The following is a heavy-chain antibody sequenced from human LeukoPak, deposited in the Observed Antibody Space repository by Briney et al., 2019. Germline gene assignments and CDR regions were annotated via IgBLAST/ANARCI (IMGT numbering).Heavy chain of an antibody. J-gene: IGHJ4*02. CDR1: GYSISSGYY. Sequence: SETLSLTCTVSGYSISSGYYWGWIRQPPGKGLEWIGSIYYSGSTYYNPSLKSRVTISVDTSKNQFSLKLSSVTAADTAVYYCARVWWELPFDYWGQGTLVTVSS. D-gene: IGHD2-15*01. CDR2: IYYSGST. CDR3: ARVWWELPFDY. V-gene: IGHV4-38-2*02.